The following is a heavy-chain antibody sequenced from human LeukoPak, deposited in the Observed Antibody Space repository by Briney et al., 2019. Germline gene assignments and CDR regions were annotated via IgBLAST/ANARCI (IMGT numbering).Heavy chain of an antibody. CDR1: GFTFSSYG. J-gene: IGHJ5*02. Sequence: GGSLRLSCAASGFTFSSYGMHWVRQAPGKGLEWVAFIRYDGSNKYYADFVKGRFTISRDNSKNTLYLQMNSLRAEDTALYYCAKDMGRYFDYNWFDPWGQGTLVTVSS. CDR3: AKDMGRYFDYNWFDP. CDR2: IRYDGSNK. D-gene: IGHD3-9*01. V-gene: IGHV3-30*02.